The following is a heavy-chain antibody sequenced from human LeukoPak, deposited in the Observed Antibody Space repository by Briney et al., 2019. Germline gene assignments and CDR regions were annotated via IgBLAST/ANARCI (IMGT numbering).Heavy chain of an antibody. CDR3: PRDPLGGRSGGSRYDY. CDR1: GFTFSSYW. CDR2: ICGSGSST. J-gene: IGHJ4*02. D-gene: IGHD2-15*01. V-gene: IGHV3-23*01. Sequence: GGSLSLSCAASGFTFSSYWMNSVRQAPGRGLEWVSAICGSGSSTYYADSVKGRFTISRDNSKDTLYLQMNSRRAEGTAVYYCPRDPLGGRSGGSRYDYWGQGTLVTVSS.